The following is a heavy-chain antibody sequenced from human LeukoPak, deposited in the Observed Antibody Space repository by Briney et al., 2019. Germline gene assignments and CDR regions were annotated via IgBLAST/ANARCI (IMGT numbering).Heavy chain of an antibody. CDR1: GFTFSSYS. J-gene: IGHJ4*02. Sequence: GGSLRLSCAASGFTFSSYSMNWVRQAPGKGLEWVSYITSNSYSMYYADSVEGRFTISRDNAEGSVFLQMDGLRVEDTAVYYCATEVDRSFDHWGQGVLVTVSS. V-gene: IGHV3-48*04. CDR3: ATEVDRSFDH. CDR2: ITSNSYSM. D-gene: IGHD2-15*01.